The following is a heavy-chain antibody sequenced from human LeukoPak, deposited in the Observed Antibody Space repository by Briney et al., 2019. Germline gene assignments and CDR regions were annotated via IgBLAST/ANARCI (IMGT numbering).Heavy chain of an antibody. CDR3: ARIGQQSADLNWFDP. D-gene: IGHD6-13*01. CDR2: IYYSGST. J-gene: IGHJ5*02. CDR1: GGSISSSSYY. V-gene: IGHV4-39*07. Sequence: SETLSLTCTVSGGSISSSSYYWGWIRQPPGKGLEWIGSIYYSGSTYYNPSLKSRVTISVDTFKNQFSLELSSVTAADTAVYYCARIGQQSADLNWFDPWGQGTLVTVSS.